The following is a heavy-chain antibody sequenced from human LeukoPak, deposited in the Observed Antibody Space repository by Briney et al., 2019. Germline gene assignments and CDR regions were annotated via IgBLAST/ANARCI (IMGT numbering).Heavy chain of an antibody. CDR1: GYAFTGYN. J-gene: IGHJ6*01. Sequence: GASVKVSCKASGYAFTGYNMHWVRQAPGQGLEWMGWINANSGGTNYAQKFQGRVTMTRDMSISTAYMGLSRLTSDDTAVYYCARWFTITSGDYDILTSSYHRGMDVWGQGTTVTVSS. D-gene: IGHD3-9*01. V-gene: IGHV1-2*02. CDR3: ARWFTITSGDYDILTSSYHRGMDV. CDR2: INANSGGT.